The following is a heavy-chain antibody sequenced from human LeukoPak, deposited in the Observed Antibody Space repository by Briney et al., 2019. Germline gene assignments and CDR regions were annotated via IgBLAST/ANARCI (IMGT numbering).Heavy chain of an antibody. V-gene: IGHV1-18*01. D-gene: IGHD6-19*01. CDR3: ARLAVAGERPDY. CDR1: GYTFTSHG. Sequence: ASVKVSCKTSGYTFTSHGISWVRQAPGQGLERMGWISAYNGNTNYAQKFQGRVSMTTDTSTTTGYMELRSLRSDDTAVYYCARLAVAGERPDYWGQGTLVTVSS. CDR2: ISAYNGNT. J-gene: IGHJ4*02.